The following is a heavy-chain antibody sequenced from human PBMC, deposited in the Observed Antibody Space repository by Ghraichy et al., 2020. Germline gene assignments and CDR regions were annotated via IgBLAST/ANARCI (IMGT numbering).Heavy chain of an antibody. D-gene: IGHD6-13*01. J-gene: IGHJ6*04. CDR2: IKSKTDGGTT. CDR1: GFTFSNAW. V-gene: IGHV3-15*01. Sequence: GGSLRLSCAASGFTFSNAWMSWVRQAPGKGLEWVGRIKSKTDGGTTDYAAHVKGRFTISRDDSKNTLYLQINSLKTEDTAVYYCTTFLAAAGTLVYYYYCGMDVWSEGTTVTVSS. CDR3: TTFLAAAGTLVYYYYCGMDV.